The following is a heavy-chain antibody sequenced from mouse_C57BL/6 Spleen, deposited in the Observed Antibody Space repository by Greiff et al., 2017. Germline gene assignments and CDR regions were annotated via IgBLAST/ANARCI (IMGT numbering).Heavy chain of an antibody. D-gene: IGHD2-4*01. CDR1: GYTFTSYW. CDR3: ARVYDYEGYSAMDY. V-gene: IGHV1-55*01. CDR2: IYPGSGST. J-gene: IGHJ4*01. Sequence: QVQLQQPGAELVKPGASVKMSCKASGYTFTSYWITWVKQRPGQGLEWIGDIYPGSGSTNYNEKFKSKATLTVDTSSSTAYMQLRSLTSEDSAVYYCARVYDYEGYSAMDYWGQGTSVTVSS.